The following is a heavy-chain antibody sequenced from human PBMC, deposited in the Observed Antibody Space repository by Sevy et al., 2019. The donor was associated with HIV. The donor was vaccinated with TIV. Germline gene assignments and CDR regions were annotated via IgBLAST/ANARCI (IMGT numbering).Heavy chain of an antibody. Sequence: GGSLRLSCAASGFTFSSYAMHWVRQAPGKGLEWVAVISYDGSNKYYADSVKGRFTISRDNSKNTLYLQMNSLRAEDTAVYYCARGRRTRGDGYNSGDEDYWGQGTLVTVSS. CDR3: ARGRRTRGDGYNSGDEDY. J-gene: IGHJ4*02. D-gene: IGHD5-12*01. CDR1: GFTFSSYA. V-gene: IGHV3-30-3*01. CDR2: ISYDGSNK.